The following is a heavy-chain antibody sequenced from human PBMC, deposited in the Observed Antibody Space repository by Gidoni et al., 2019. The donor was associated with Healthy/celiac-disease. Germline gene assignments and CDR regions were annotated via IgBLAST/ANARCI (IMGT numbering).Heavy chain of an antibody. Sequence: QVQLQEAGPGLVKPSQTLSPTCTVSGGSISSGGYYWSWIRQHPGKGLEWIGYIYYSGSTYYNPSLKSRVTISVDTSKNQFSLKLSSVTAADTAVYYCARDGPRKVATILSAFDIWGQGTMVTVSS. CDR2: IYYSGST. V-gene: IGHV4-31*03. J-gene: IGHJ3*02. CDR1: GGSISSGGYY. CDR3: ARDGPRKVATILSAFDI. D-gene: IGHD5-12*01.